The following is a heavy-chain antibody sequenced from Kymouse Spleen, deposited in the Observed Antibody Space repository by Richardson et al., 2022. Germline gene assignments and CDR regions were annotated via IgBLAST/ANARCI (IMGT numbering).Heavy chain of an antibody. CDR3: ARSRYSSSWYPFDY. D-gene: IGHD6-13*01. Sequence: QVQLVESGGGVVQPGRSLRLSCAASGFTFSSYGMHWVRQAPGKGLEWVAVIWYDGSNKYYADSVKGRFTISRDNSKNTLYLQMNSLRAEDTAVYYCARSRYSSSWYPFDYWGQGTLVTVSS. V-gene: IGHV3-33*01. J-gene: IGHJ4*02. CDR1: GFTFSSYG. CDR2: IWYDGSNK.